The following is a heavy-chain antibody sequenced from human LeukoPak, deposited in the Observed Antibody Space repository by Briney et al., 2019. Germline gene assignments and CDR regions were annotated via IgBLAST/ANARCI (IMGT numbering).Heavy chain of an antibody. J-gene: IGHJ4*02. CDR1: GGSVSSGSYC. CDR3: ARDGDY. Sequence: SETLSLICTVSGGSVSSGSYCWSWIRQPPGKGLEWIGYIYYSGSTNYNPSLKSRVTISADTSKNQFSLKLSSVTAADTAVYYCARDGDYWGQGTLVTVSS. CDR2: IYYSGST. V-gene: IGHV4-61*01.